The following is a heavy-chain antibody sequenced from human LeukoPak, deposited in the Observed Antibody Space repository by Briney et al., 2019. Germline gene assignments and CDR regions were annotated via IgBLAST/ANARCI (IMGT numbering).Heavy chain of an antibody. J-gene: IGHJ4*02. CDR1: GFTFSNYW. CDR3: ARGVRIAAAGPDY. V-gene: IGHV3-30-3*01. D-gene: IGHD6-13*01. Sequence: GGSLRLSCAASGFTFSNYWMHWVRQAPGKGLEWVAVISYDGSNKYYADSVKGRFTISRDNSKNTLYLQMNSLRAEDTAVYYCARGVRIAAAGPDYWGQGTLVTVSS. CDR2: ISYDGSNK.